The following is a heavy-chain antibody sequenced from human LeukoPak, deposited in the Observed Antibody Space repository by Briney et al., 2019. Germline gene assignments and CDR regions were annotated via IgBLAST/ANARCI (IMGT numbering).Heavy chain of an antibody. Sequence: PSQTLSLTCTVSGGSISSGDYYWSWIRQPPGKGLEWIGYIYYSGSTYYNPSLKSRVTISVDTSKNQFSLKLSSVTAADTAVYYCARGGRVSVVVPADLYYYYGMDVWGQGTTVTVSS. V-gene: IGHV4-30-4*01. J-gene: IGHJ6*02. D-gene: IGHD2-2*01. CDR3: ARGGRVSVVVPADLYYYYGMDV. CDR1: GGSISSGDYY. CDR2: IYYSGST.